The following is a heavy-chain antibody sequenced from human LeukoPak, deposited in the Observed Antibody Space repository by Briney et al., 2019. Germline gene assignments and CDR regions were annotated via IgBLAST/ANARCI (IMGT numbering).Heavy chain of an antibody. CDR1: GYTFTSYY. J-gene: IGHJ4*02. D-gene: IGHD3-22*01. CDR3: AREVQGYYDSSGRIGYYFDY. Sequence: ASVKVSCKASGYTFTSYYMHWVRHPPGQGLELMGMNNPSGGSTNYAQKFQGRVTMTRDTSTSTVYMDLSSLRSEDTAVYYCAREVQGYYDSSGRIGYYFDYWGQGTLVTVSS. CDR2: NNPSGGST. V-gene: IGHV1-46*01.